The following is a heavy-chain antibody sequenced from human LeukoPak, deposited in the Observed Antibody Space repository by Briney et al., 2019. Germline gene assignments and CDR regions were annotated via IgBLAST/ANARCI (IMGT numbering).Heavy chain of an antibody. CDR1: GYTFTSYD. V-gene: IGHV1-8*01. Sequence: ASVKVSCKASGYTFTSYDINWVRQATGQGLEWMGWMNPNSGNTGYAQKFQGRVTMTRNTSISTAYMELSSLRSEDTAVYYCARGLEYDGWFDPWGQGTLVTVSS. CDR3: ARGLEYDGWFDP. D-gene: IGHD1-1*01. CDR2: MNPNSGNT. J-gene: IGHJ5*02.